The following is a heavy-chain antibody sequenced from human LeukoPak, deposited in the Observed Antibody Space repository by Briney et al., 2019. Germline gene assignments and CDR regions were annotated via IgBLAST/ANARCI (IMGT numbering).Heavy chain of an antibody. CDR1: GSGFTSYW. CDR3: ARRASGWLDY. J-gene: IGHJ4*02. Sequence: GEPLQISFQGSGSGFTSYWIGGARPMPAQGLAWMGIIYPAASDTRYSPSFQGQVTISADKSISTTYLQRSSLKPSHPTTHYCARRASGWLDYWGQGTLVTVSS. CDR2: IYPAASDT. D-gene: IGHD6-19*01. V-gene: IGHV5-51*01.